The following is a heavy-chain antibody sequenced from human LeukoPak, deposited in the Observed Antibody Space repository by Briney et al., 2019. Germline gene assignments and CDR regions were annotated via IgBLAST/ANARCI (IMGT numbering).Heavy chain of an antibody. CDR2: IYYSGST. Sequence: SSETLSLTCTVSGGSISSYYWSRIRQPPGKGLEWIGYIYYSGSTNYNPSLKSRVTISVDTSKNQFSLKLSSVTAADTAVYYCARFHTAFDYWGQGTLVTVSS. J-gene: IGHJ4*02. CDR3: ARFHTAFDY. CDR1: GGSISSYY. V-gene: IGHV4-59*08. D-gene: IGHD5-18*01.